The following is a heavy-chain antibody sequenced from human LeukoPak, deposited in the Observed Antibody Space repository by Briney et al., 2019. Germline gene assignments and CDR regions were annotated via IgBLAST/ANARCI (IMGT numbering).Heavy chain of an antibody. CDR3: ARDAWLVGTTNLYYFDY. Sequence: GASVKVSCKASGYTFTSYYMCWVRQAPGQGLEWMGIINPSGGSTSYAQKFQGRVTMTRDTSTSTVYMELSGLRSEDTAVYYCARDAWLVGTTNLYYFDYWGQGTLVTVSS. J-gene: IGHJ4*02. CDR1: GYTFTSYY. CDR2: INPSGGST. V-gene: IGHV1-46*01. D-gene: IGHD1-26*01.